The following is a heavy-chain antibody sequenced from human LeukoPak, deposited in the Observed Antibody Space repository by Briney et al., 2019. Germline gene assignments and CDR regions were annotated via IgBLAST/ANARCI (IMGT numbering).Heavy chain of an antibody. Sequence: GGSLRLSCAASGFTFSSYWVHWVRQAPGKGLVCVSRIKSDGSSTSYADSVKGRLTISRDDAKNTLYLQMNSLRAEDTAVYYCARAYNSHFDYWGQGALVTVSS. CDR1: GFTFSSYW. V-gene: IGHV3-74*01. J-gene: IGHJ4*02. CDR2: IKSDGSST. D-gene: IGHD1-1*01. CDR3: ARAYNSHFDY.